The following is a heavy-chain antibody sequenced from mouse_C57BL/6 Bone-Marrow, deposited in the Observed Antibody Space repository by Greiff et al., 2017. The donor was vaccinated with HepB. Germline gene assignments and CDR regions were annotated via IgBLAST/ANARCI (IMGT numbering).Heavy chain of an antibody. CDR1: GYTFTSYG. CDR2: IYPRSGNT. CDR3: ARGGPWFAY. Sequence: VQLLQSGAGLARPGASVKLSCKASGYTFTSYGISWVKQRTGKGLEWVGEIYPRSGNTYYNEKIKGKATLTADKSSSTAYMELRSLTSDDSAVYVCARGGPWFAYWGQGTLVTVSA. J-gene: IGHJ3*01. V-gene: IGHV1-81*01.